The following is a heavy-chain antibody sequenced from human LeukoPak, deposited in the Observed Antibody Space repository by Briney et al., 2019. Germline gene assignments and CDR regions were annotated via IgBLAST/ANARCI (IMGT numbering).Heavy chain of an antibody. CDR2: IYTSGST. V-gene: IGHV4-61*02. CDR1: GGSISSGSYY. CDR3: ASRGLSPGPFDY. Sequence: SETLSLTCTVSGGSISSGSYYWSWIRQPAGKGLEWIGRIYTSGSTNYNPSLKSRVTISVDTSKNQFSLKLSSVTAADTAVYYCASRGLSPGPFDYWGQGTLVTVSS. J-gene: IGHJ4*02.